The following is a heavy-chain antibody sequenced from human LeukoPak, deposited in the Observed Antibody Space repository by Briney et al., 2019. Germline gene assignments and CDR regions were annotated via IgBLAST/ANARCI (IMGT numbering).Heavy chain of an antibody. V-gene: IGHV3-21*01. CDR3: ARARLLWFGESQRFLDY. Sequence: PGGSLRLSCAASGFTFSSYSMNWVRQAPGKGLEWVSSISSSSSYIYYADSVKGRFTISRDNAKNSLYLQMNSLRAEDTAVYYCARARLLWFGESQRFLDYWGQGTLVTVSS. CDR2: ISSSSSYI. J-gene: IGHJ4*02. CDR1: GFTFSSYS. D-gene: IGHD3-10*01.